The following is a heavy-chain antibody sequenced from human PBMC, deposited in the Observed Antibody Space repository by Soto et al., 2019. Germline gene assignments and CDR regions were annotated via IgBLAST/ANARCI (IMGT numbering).Heavy chain of an antibody. D-gene: IGHD1-26*01. J-gene: IGHJ4*02. CDR2: ISGSGVST. Sequence: EVQLLESGGGLVQPGGSLRLSCAASGFTFSSYAMRWVRQAPVKGLEWVSAISGSGVSTYYADSVKGRFTISRDNSKNTLYRQMNSLRDEDTAVYYCARRGSGSYYDYWGQGTLVTVSS. V-gene: IGHV3-23*01. CDR1: GFTFSSYA. CDR3: ARRGSGSYYDY.